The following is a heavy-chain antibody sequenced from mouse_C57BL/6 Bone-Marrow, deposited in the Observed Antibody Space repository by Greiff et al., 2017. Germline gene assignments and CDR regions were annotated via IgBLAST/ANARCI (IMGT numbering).Heavy chain of an antibody. CDR2: INPSTGGT. J-gene: IGHJ2*01. V-gene: IGHV1-42*01. CDR1: GYSFTGYY. Sequence: EVQLQQSGPELVKPGASVKISCKASGYSFTGYYMNWVKQSPEKSLEWIGEINPSTGGTTYNQKFKAKATLTVDKSSSTAYMQLKSLTSEDSAVYYCAREGGSSFDYWGQGTTLTVSS. CDR3: AREGGSSFDY.